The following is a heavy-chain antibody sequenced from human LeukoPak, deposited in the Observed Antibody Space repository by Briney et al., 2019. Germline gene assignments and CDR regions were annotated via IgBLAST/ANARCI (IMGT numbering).Heavy chain of an antibody. CDR3: ARTPTPYCGGECYDFDY. D-gene: IGHD2-21*01. Sequence: GGSVKLSCAASGFTFNTYSMNWVRQAPGKGLEWVSSINTSSSYINYAHSVKGRFTISRDNATNSLYLQMNSLIAEDTAVYYCARTPTPYCGGECYDFDYWGQGTLVSVSS. CDR1: GFTFNTYS. V-gene: IGHV3-21*04. CDR2: INTSSSYI. J-gene: IGHJ4*02.